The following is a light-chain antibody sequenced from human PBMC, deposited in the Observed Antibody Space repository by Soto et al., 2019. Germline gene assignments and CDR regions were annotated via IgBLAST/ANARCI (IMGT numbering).Light chain of an antibody. Sequence: IQLTQSPSSLSASVGDSVTITCRASQGVSRYLSWYQQKPGRAPILLISAASTLQSGVPARFSGSGSGTDFTLSITSLQPEDFATYYCQHFNNYPLTFGGGTKVEIK. CDR3: QHFNNYPLT. V-gene: IGKV1-9*01. CDR2: AAS. J-gene: IGKJ4*01. CDR1: QGVSRY.